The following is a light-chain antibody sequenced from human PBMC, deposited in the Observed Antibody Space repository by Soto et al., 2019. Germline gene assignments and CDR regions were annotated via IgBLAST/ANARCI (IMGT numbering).Light chain of an antibody. J-gene: IGKJ1*01. V-gene: IGKV3-20*01. CDR1: QSVSSNS. CDR2: GAS. CDR3: QQFGGSPPSWT. Sequence: ESVLTQSPGTLSLSPGERATLSCRASQSVSSNSLAWYQQKPGQAPRLLIYGASSRATGTPDRFSGSGSGTDFTLTISRLEPEDVAVYYCQQFGGSPPSWTFGQGTKVEI.